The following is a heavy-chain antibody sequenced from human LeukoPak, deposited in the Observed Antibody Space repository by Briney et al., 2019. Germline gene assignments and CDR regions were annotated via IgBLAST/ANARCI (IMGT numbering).Heavy chain of an antibody. CDR3: ARDLYDFWSGFAY. Sequence: ASVKVSCKASGYTFTGYYMHWVRQAPGQGLEWMGRINPNSGGTNYAQKFQGRVTMTRDTSISTAYMELSSLRSEDTAVYYCARDLYDFWSGFAYWGQGTLVTVSS. CDR1: GYTFTGYY. D-gene: IGHD3-3*01. J-gene: IGHJ4*02. CDR2: INPNSGGT. V-gene: IGHV1-2*06.